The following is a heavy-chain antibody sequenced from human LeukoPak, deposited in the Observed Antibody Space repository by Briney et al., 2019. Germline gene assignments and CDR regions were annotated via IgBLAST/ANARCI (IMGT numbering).Heavy chain of an antibody. V-gene: IGHV3-15*01. CDR2: IKSKTDGGTT. D-gene: IGHD3-3*01. CDR3: TTQGSKGGYDFWSGYYGGYFDY. Sequence: GGSLRLSCAASGFTFSSYAMSWVRQAPGKGLEWVGRIKSKTDGGTTDYAAPVKGRFTISRDDSKNTLYLQMNSLKTEDTAVYYCTTQGSKGGYDFWSGYYGGYFDYWGQGTLVTVSS. CDR1: GFTFSSYA. J-gene: IGHJ4*02.